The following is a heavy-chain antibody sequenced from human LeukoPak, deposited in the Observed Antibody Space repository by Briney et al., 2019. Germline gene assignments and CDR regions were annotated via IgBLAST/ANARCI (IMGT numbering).Heavy chain of an antibody. J-gene: IGHJ4*02. V-gene: IGHV4-38-2*02. Sequence: SETLSLTCTVSGYSISSGYYWGWIRQPPGKGLEWIGSIYYSGNTYYNPSLKSRVTISIDTSKNQFSLKLRSVTAADTAFYYCARDEGPFDYWGQGTLVTVSS. CDR3: ARDEGPFDY. CDR1: GYSISSGYY. CDR2: IYYSGNT.